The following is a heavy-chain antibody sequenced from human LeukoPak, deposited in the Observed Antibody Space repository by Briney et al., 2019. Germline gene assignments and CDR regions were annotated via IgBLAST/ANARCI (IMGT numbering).Heavy chain of an antibody. V-gene: IGHV3-21*01. CDR2: ISSSSSYI. Sequence: GGSLSLSCAASGFTFSSYSMNWVRQAPGKGLEWVSSISSSSSYIYYADSVKGRFTLSGDNSKTTVYLQMNSLRAEDTAVYYCARDRSGFYSIDQWGQGTLVTVSP. J-gene: IGHJ4*02. D-gene: IGHD5-12*01. CDR3: ARDRSGFYSIDQ. CDR1: GFTFSSYS.